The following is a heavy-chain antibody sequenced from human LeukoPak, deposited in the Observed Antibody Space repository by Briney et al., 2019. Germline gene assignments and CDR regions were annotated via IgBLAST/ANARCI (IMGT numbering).Heavy chain of an antibody. J-gene: IGHJ4*02. CDR3: AKLCSGGSCYWNY. Sequence: GGSLRLSCSASGFTFSSFAMSWVRQAPGKGLEWVLGISASGGSTDYADSVKGRFTISRDNSKNTLYLQMNSLRAEDTAVYYCAKLCSGGSCYWNYWGQGTLVTVSS. D-gene: IGHD2-15*01. V-gene: IGHV3-23*01. CDR2: ISASGGST. CDR1: GFTFSSFA.